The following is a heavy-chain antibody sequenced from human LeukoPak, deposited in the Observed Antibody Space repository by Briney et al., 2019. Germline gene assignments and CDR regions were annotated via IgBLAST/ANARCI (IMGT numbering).Heavy chain of an antibody. D-gene: IGHD3-3*01. J-gene: IGHJ4*02. CDR3: TRERSDYDFWSGDQFDY. CDR2: IRSKAYGGTT. CDR1: GFTFGDYA. Sequence: GGSLRLSCTASGFTFGDYAMSWVRQAPGKGLEWVGFIRSKAYGGTTEYAASVKGRFTISRDDSKSIAYLQMNSLKTEDTAVYYCTRERSDYDFWSGDQFDYWGQGTLVTVSS. V-gene: IGHV3-49*04.